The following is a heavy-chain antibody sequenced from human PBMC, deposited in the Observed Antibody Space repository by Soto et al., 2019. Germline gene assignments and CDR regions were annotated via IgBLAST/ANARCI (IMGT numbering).Heavy chain of an antibody. V-gene: IGHV4-34*01. CDR3: ARRGYSSGWYLSWFDP. Sequence: PSETLSLTCAVYGGSFSCYYWSWIRQPPGKGLEWIGEINHSGSTNYNPSLKSRVTISVDTPKNQFSLKLSSVTAADTAVYYCARRGYSSGWYLSWFDPWGQGTLVTVSS. CDR1: GGSFSCYY. J-gene: IGHJ5*02. D-gene: IGHD6-19*01. CDR2: INHSGST.